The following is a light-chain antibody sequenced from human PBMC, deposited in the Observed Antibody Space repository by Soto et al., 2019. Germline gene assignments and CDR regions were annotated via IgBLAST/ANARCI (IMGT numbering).Light chain of an antibody. CDR1: SSDVGFYNY. V-gene: IGLV2-14*01. Sequence: QSALTQPASVSGSPGQSITISCTGTSSDVGFYNYVSWYQQHPGKAPKLMIYEVSDRPSGVSNRFSGSKSGNTASLTISGLQAEDEADYYCSSYTISSTLVFGGGTKLTVL. J-gene: IGLJ3*02. CDR3: SSYTISSTLV. CDR2: EVS.